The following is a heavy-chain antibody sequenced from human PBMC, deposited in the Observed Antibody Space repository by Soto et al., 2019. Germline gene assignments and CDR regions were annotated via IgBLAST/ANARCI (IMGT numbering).Heavy chain of an antibody. CDR2: IFDGATT. CDR3: ARGYWYDLGRGMSMAV. J-gene: IGHJ6*02. V-gene: IGHV4-61*01. Sequence: QVQLQESGPGLVKPSETVSLTCTVSGNPVRSGSYYWACIRPPPGKGLEWIGYIFDGATTNYNPSLTSRVTILEDTSKNQFSLSLSSVTAADTAAYYCARGYWYDLGRGMSMAVWGQGTTVTVSS. CDR1: GNPVRSGSYY. D-gene: IGHD2-15*01.